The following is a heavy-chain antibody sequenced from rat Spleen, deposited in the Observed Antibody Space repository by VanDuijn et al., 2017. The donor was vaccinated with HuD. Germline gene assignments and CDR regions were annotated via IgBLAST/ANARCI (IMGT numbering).Heavy chain of an antibody. D-gene: IGHD1-2*01. V-gene: IGHV2-13*01. Sequence: QVQLKESGPGLVQPSQTLSLTCTVSGFSLSNYGVIWVRQPPGKGLEWMGGLWGDGSTDFNSALKSRLSINRDTSKSQVFLKMNSLQIEDTATYFCARADVAGLSTDGIWGQGIMVTVSS. J-gene: IGHJ2*01. CDR2: LWGDGST. CDR3: ARADVAGLSTDGI. CDR1: GFSLSNYG.